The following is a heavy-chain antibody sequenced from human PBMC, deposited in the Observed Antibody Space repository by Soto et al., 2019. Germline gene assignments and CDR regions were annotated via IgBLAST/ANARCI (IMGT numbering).Heavy chain of an antibody. J-gene: IGHJ3*01. Sequence: ELQLVESGGGLVQPGGSLRLSCAASGFSVSINYVNWVRQAPEKGLEWVSVIYSGGTTHYADSVQGRFTISRDTSKNTLYLQMNSLRVEDTAVYYCAGDSTDGDFVDAFDVWGQGTMVTVSS. CDR3: AGDSTDGDFVDAFDV. CDR2: IYSGGTT. V-gene: IGHV3-66*01. CDR1: GFSVSINY. D-gene: IGHD4-17*01.